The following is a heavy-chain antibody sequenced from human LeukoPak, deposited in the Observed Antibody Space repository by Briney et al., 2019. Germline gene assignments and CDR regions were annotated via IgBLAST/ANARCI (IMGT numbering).Heavy chain of an antibody. CDR2: ISSSGSTI. V-gene: IGHV3-48*03. CDR3: AELGITMIGGV. D-gene: IGHD3-10*02. CDR1: GFTFSSYE. J-gene: IGHJ6*04. Sequence: GGSLRLSCAASGFTFSSYEMNWVRQAPGKGLEWVSYISSSGSTIYYADSVKGRFTISRDDAKNSLYLQMNSLRAEDTAVYYCAELGITMIGGVWGKGTTVTISS.